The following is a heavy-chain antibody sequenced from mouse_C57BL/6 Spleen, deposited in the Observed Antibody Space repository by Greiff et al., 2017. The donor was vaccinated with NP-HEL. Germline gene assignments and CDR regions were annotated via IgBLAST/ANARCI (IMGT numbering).Heavy chain of an antibody. Sequence: QVQLQQSGPELVKPGASVKISCKASGYAFSSSWMNWVKQRPGKGLEWIGRIYPGDGDTNYNGKFKGKATLTADKSSSTAYMQLSSLTSEDSAVYFCARSGLGNFYAMDYWGQGTSVTVSS. CDR2: IYPGDGDT. J-gene: IGHJ4*01. V-gene: IGHV1-82*01. D-gene: IGHD2-1*01. CDR3: ARSGLGNFYAMDY. CDR1: GYAFSSSW.